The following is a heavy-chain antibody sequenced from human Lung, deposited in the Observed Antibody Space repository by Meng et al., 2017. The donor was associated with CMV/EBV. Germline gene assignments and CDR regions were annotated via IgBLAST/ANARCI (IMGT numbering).Heavy chain of an antibody. CDR3: ARDPAELGYYVGSGYFDL. Sequence: FTFADYYMSWVRRAPGKGLEWISFISNTGRTIYDSDSVKGRFTIPRDNAKNSLYLQMNNLKIEDTALYYCARDPAELGYYVGSGYFDLWGPGTLVTVSS. CDR2: ISNTGRTI. D-gene: IGHD3-10*02. CDR1: FTFADYY. J-gene: IGHJ4*02. V-gene: IGHV3-11*01.